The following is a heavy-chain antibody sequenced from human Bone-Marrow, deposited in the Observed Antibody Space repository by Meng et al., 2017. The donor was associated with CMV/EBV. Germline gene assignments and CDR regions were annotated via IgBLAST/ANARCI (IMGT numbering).Heavy chain of an antibody. CDR1: GYTFTSYD. J-gene: IGHJ3*02. CDR2: INPNSGGT. V-gene: IGHV1-2*02. Sequence: ASVKVSCKASGYTFTSYDINWVRQAPGQGLEWMGWINPNSGGTNYAQKFQGRVTMTRDTSISTAYMELSRLRSDDTAVYYCARAKRELDQRIMFAFDIWGQGTMVTVSS. D-gene: IGHD1/OR15-1a*01. CDR3: ARAKRELDQRIMFAFDI.